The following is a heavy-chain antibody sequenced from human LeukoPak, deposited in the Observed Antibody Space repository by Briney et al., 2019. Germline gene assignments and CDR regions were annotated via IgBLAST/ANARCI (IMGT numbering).Heavy chain of an antibody. CDR2: IYTGGST. Sequence: PGGSLRLSCAASGFTVSSNYMSWVRQAPGKGLEWVSAIYTGGSTYYADSVKGRFTISRDNSKNTLYLQMNSLRAEDTAVYYCARDGRRGGSGSYYSYYFDYWGQGTLVTVSS. CDR1: GFTVSSNY. V-gene: IGHV3-66*01. D-gene: IGHD3-10*01. CDR3: ARDGRRGGSGSYYSYYFDY. J-gene: IGHJ4*02.